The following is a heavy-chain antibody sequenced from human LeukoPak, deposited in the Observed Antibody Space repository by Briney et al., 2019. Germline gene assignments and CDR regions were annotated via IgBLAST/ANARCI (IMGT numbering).Heavy chain of an antibody. Sequence: ASGPTLVNPTQTLTLTCSFSGFSLSTSGMCVSWIRQPPGKALEWLARIGWDDDKYYNTSLKTRLTISKDTSKNQVVLTMTNMDPVDTATYYCARLRWGSSNDYWGQGTLVFVSS. CDR3: ARLRWGSSNDY. V-gene: IGHV2-70*11. J-gene: IGHJ4*02. CDR2: IGWDDDK. CDR1: GFSLSTSGMC. D-gene: IGHD6-6*01.